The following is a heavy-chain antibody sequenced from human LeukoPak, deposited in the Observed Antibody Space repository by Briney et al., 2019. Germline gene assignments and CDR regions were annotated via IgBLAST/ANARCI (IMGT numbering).Heavy chain of an antibody. Sequence: ASVKVSCKASGGSFSSYAISWVRQAPGQGLEWMGGIIPFFDTANYAQKFQGRVTITADESTSTAYMELSSLRSEDTAVYYCARGWLAETTVVTPYNYWGQGTLVTVSS. D-gene: IGHD2-21*02. J-gene: IGHJ4*02. CDR2: IIPFFDTA. CDR1: GGSFSSYA. V-gene: IGHV1-69*13. CDR3: ARGWLAETTVVTPYNY.